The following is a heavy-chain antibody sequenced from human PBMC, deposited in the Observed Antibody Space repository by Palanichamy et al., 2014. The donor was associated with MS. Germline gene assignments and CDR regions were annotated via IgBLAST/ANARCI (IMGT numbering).Heavy chain of an antibody. J-gene: IGHJ6*02. CDR2: ISHSGNA. CDR1: GGSFSDYH. D-gene: IGHD5-18*01. V-gene: IGHV4-34*01. Sequence: QVQLQQWGAGLLKPSGTLSLTCAVRGGSFSDYHWSWIRQPPGKGLEWIGEISHSGNANYSPSLKSRVTISVDTSKNQVSLGLKSVTAADAAVYYCARIKGGTRPGSHRYSYVHYFDYYGMDVWGQGTTVTVSS. CDR3: ARIKGGTRPGSHRYSYVHYFDYYGMDV.